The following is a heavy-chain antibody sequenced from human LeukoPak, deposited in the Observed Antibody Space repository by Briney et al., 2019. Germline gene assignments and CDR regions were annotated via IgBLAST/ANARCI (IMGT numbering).Heavy chain of an antibody. CDR3: ARGGRQYYDSTDAFDI. CDR2: INPSGGST. V-gene: IGHV1-46*02. CDR1: GYTFNTYG. D-gene: IGHD3-22*01. J-gene: IGHJ3*02. Sequence: GASVKVSCKASGYTFNTYGITWVRQAPGQGLEWMGIINPSGGSTSYAQKFQGRVTMTRDTSTSTVYMELSSLRSEDTAVYYCARGGRQYYDSTDAFDIWGQGTMVTVSS.